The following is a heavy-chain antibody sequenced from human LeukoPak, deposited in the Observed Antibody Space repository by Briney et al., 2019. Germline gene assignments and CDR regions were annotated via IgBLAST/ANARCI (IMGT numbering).Heavy chain of an antibody. Sequence: SVKVSCKASGGTFSSYAISWVRQAPGQGLEWMGRIIPILGIANYAQKFQGRVTITADKSTSTAYMELSSLRSEDTAVYYCARGIDGSGGVIDYWGQGTLVTVSS. J-gene: IGHJ4*02. CDR1: GGTFSSYA. V-gene: IGHV1-69*04. CDR2: IIPILGIA. CDR3: ARGIDGSGGVIDY. D-gene: IGHD3-16*01.